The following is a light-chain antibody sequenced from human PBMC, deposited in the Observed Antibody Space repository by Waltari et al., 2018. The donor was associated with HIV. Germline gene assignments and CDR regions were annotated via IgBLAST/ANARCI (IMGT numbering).Light chain of an antibody. J-gene: IGKJ1*01. CDR3: QQYNNWPPRS. V-gene: IGKV3-15*01. CDR1: QSVSSN. Sequence: EIVITQSPTTLSVSPGERATISCRASQSVSSNLAWYQQKPGQAPRLLIYGASTRATGIPARFSGSGSGTEFTLTISSLQSEDFVVYYCQQYNNWPPRSFGQGTKVEIK. CDR2: GAS.